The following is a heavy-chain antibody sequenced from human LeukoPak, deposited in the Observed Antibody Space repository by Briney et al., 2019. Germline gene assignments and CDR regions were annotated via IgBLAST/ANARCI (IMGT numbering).Heavy chain of an antibody. D-gene: IGHD6-13*01. CDR3: TRDFWSASGAGPGFDP. Sequence: GASVKVSCKASGYTFTGYYMHWVRQAPGQGLEWMGWINPNSGGTNFAQKFQARVTMTRDTSISTVYMELSNLRSDDTAVYYCTRDFWSASGAGPGFDPWGQGTLVTVSS. J-gene: IGHJ5*02. CDR2: INPNSGGT. CDR1: GYTFTGYY. V-gene: IGHV1-2*02.